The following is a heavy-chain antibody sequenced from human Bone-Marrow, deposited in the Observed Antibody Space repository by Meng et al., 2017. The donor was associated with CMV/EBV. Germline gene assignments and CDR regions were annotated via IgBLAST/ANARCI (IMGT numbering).Heavy chain of an antibody. CDR3: TRVRYCSSTSCRGWFDP. V-gene: IGHV3-49*04. D-gene: IGHD2-2*01. Sequence: GESLKISCTASGFTFGDYAMSWVRQAPGKGLEWVGFIRSKAYGGTTEYAASVKGRFTISRDDSKSIAYLQMNSLKTEDTAVYYCTRVRYCSSTSCRGWFDPWGQGTLVTASS. J-gene: IGHJ5*02. CDR2: IRSKAYGGTT. CDR1: GFTFGDYA.